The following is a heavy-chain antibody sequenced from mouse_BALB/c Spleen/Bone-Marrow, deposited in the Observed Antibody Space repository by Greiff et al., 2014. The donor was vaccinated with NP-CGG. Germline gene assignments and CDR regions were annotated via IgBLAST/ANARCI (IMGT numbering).Heavy chain of an antibody. D-gene: IGHD2-3*01. Sequence: EVQVVESGGGLVQPGGSLKLSCAASGFDFSRYWMTWVRQAPGKGLEWIGEINPDSSTINYTPSLKDKFIISRDNAKNTLYLQMNKVRSEDTALYYCAGNGYYGWIAYWGQGTLVTVSA. CDR2: INPDSSTI. J-gene: IGHJ3*01. CDR3: AGNGYYGWIAY. CDR1: GFDFSRYW. V-gene: IGHV4-1*02.